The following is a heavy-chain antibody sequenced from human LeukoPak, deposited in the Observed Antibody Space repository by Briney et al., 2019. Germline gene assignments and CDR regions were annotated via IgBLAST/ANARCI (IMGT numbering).Heavy chain of an antibody. CDR2: ITHSGYE. CDR1: GFTFSVYS. J-gene: IGHJ4*02. V-gene: IGHV3-21*01. Sequence: GGSLRLSCAASGFTFSVYSMNWVRQAPGKGLEWVSSITHSGYEYYADSVRGRFTISRDNAKNSLYLQMNSLRAEDTAVYYCARGVEPLAANTLAYWGQGTLVTVSS. CDR3: ARGVEPLAANTLAY. D-gene: IGHD1-14*01.